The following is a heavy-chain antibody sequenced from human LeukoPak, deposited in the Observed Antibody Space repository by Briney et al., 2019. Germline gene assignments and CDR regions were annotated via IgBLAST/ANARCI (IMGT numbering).Heavy chain of an antibody. D-gene: IGHD5-24*01. Sequence: ASVKVSCKASGYTFTSYDINWVRQATGQGLEWMGWMNPNSGNTGYAQKFQGRVTITRNTSISTACMELSSLRSEDTAVYYCARGRQFPDAFDIWGQGTMVTVSS. V-gene: IGHV1-8*03. CDR2: MNPNSGNT. CDR1: GYTFTSYD. CDR3: ARGRQFPDAFDI. J-gene: IGHJ3*02.